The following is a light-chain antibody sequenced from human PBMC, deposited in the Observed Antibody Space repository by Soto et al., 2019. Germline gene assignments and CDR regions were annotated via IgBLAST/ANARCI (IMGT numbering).Light chain of an antibody. Sequence: DIQLTQSPSFLSASVGDRVTITCRASQGISSYLAWYQQKPGKAPKLLIYAASTLQSGVPSRFSGSGSGTEFTLTISSLQPEDFATYYCQQINSYLSFTFGPGTKVDIK. J-gene: IGKJ3*01. CDR2: AAS. CDR3: QQINSYLSFT. V-gene: IGKV1-9*01. CDR1: QGISSY.